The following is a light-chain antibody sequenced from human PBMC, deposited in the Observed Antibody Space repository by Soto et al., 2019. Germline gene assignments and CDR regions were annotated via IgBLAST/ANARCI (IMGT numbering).Light chain of an antibody. CDR2: DVS. J-gene: IGLJ1*01. CDR1: SSDVGGYNY. V-gene: IGLV2-14*01. CDR3: SSYTSSSTYV. Sequence: QSALTQPASVSGSPGQSITISCTGTSSDVGGYNYVSWYQQHPGKAPQLMIYDVSNRPSGVSNRLSGSKSGNTASLTISGLQAEDEADYYCSSYTSSSTYVFGTGTKVTVL.